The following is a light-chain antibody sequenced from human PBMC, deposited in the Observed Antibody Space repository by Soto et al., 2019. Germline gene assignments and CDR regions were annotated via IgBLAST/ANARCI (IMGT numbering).Light chain of an antibody. CDR2: GAS. J-gene: IGKJ1*01. Sequence: EIVLTQSPGTLSLSPGERATLSCGASQSINSRSLAWYQQKPGQAPRLLIYGASTRVTGIPDRFSGSGSGTDFTLTISRLEPEDFAVYYCQQYGSSGTFGQGTKVDIK. CDR3: QQYGSSGT. V-gene: IGKV3-20*01. CDR1: QSINSRS.